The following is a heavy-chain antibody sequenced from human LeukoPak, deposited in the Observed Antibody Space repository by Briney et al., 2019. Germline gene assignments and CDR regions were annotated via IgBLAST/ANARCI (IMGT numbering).Heavy chain of an antibody. CDR1: GGTFSSYA. CDR2: IIPIFGTA. CDR3: ARRDSSEVAEYFQH. D-gene: IGHD3-22*01. Sequence: SVKVSCKASGGTFSSYAISWVRQAPGQGREWMGGIIPIFGTANYAQKFQGRVTITTDESTSTAYMELSSLRSEDTAVYYCARRDSSEVAEYFQHWGQGTLVTVSS. V-gene: IGHV1-69*05. J-gene: IGHJ1*01.